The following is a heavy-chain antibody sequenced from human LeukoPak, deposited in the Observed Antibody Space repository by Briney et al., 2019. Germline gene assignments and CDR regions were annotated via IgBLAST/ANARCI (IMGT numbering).Heavy chain of an antibody. CDR1: GYTFTSYA. CDR3: ARAMVLSSWYGPLGPFDY. D-gene: IGHD6-13*01. CDR2: INAGNGNT. V-gene: IGHV1-3*01. J-gene: IGHJ4*02. Sequence: ASVKVSCKASGYTFTSYAMNWVRQAPGQRLEWMGWINAGNGNTKYSQKFQGRVTITRDTSASTAYMELSSLRSEDTAVYYCARAMVLSSWYGPLGPFDYWGQGTLVTVSS.